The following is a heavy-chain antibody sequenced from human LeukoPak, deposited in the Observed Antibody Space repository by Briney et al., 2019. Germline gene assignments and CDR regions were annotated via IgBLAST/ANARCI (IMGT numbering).Heavy chain of an antibody. D-gene: IGHD6-19*01. CDR1: GYSFTSYW. CDR2: IYPGDSDT. J-gene: IGHJ5*02. V-gene: IGHV5-51*01. CDR3: ARHARYSSGYAPFDP. Sequence: GESLRISCKGSGYSFTSYWISWVRQMPGEGLEWMGIIYPGDSDTRYSPSFQGQVTISADKSISTAYLQWSSLKASDTAMYYCARHARYSSGYAPFDPWGQGTLVTVSS.